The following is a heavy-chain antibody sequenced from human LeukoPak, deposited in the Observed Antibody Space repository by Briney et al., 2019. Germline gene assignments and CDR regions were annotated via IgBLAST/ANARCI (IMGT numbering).Heavy chain of an antibody. CDR1: GFTFSSYS. CDR2: ISSSSSYI. CDR3: ARDQVYSGSYLRYFQQ. V-gene: IGHV3-21*04. Sequence: GGSLRLSCAASGFTFSSYSMNWVRQAPGKGLEWVSSISSSSSYIYYADSVKGRFTISRDNAKNSLYLQMNSLRAEDTAVYYCARDQVYSGSYLRYFQQWGQGTLVTVSS. J-gene: IGHJ1*01. D-gene: IGHD1-26*01.